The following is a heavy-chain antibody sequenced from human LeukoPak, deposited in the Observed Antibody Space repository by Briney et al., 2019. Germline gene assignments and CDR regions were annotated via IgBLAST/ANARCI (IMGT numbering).Heavy chain of an antibody. CDR1: GYTFTSYG. V-gene: IGHV1-18*01. CDR3: AREEAVAGIGAYYYYGMDV. Sequence: ASVKVSCKASGYTFTSYGISWVRQAPGQGLEWMGWISAYNGNTNYAQKLQGRVTMTTDTSTSTAYMKLRSLRSDDTAVYYCAREEAVAGIGAYYYYGMDVWGQGTTVTVSS. CDR2: ISAYNGNT. D-gene: IGHD6-19*01. J-gene: IGHJ6*02.